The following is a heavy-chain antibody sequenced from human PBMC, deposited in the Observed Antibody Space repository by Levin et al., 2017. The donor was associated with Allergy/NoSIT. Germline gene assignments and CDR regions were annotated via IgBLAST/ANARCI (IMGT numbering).Heavy chain of an antibody. CDR3: AKGDIAVAGGDAFDI. D-gene: IGHD6-19*01. V-gene: IGHV3-9*01. J-gene: IGHJ3*02. CDR1: GFTFDDYA. Sequence: SLKISCAASGFTFDDYAMHWVRQAPGKGLEWVSGISWNSGSIGYADSVKGRFTISRDNAKNSLYLQMNSLRAEDTALYYCAKGDIAVAGGDAFDIWGQGTMVTVSS. CDR2: ISWNSGSI.